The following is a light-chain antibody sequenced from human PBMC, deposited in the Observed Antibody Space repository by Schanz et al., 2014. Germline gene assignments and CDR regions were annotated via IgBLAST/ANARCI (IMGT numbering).Light chain of an antibody. CDR2: EVS. J-gene: IGLJ2*01. CDR1: SSDVGGYNY. V-gene: IGLV2-8*01. Sequence: QSALTQPPSASGSPGQSVTISCTGTSSDVGGYNYVSWYQQHPGKAPKLMIYEVSKRPSGVPDRFSGSKSGTSASLAIAGLQAEDEAVYYCQSFDSSLTLFGGGTKLTVL. CDR3: QSFDSSLTL.